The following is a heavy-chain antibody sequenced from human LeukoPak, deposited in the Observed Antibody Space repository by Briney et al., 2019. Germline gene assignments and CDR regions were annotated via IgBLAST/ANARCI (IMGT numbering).Heavy chain of an antibody. V-gene: IGHV3-74*01. J-gene: IGHJ4*02. CDR1: GFTFSSYW. CDR2: INSDGSST. Sequence: GGSLRPSCAASGFTFSSYWMHWVRQAPGKGLVWVSRINSDGSSTSYADSVKGRFTISRDNAKNTLYLQMNSLRAEDTAVYYCARDHRWELLFDYWGQGTLVTGSS. D-gene: IGHD1-26*01. CDR3: ARDHRWELLFDY.